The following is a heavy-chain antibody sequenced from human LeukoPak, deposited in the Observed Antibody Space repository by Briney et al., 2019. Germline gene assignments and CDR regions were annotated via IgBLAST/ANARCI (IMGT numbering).Heavy chain of an antibody. CDR2: ISGGGATS. V-gene: IGHV3-23*01. J-gene: IGHJ3*02. Sequence: GGSLRLSCAASGFSFNTYAMSWVRQAPGKGLEWVSAISGGGATSYYADSVEGRFTISRDNSKNTLYLQMNSLRAEDTAIYYCAKDGSSGIAATADAFDIGGQGTMVTVSS. D-gene: IGHD6-13*01. CDR1: GFSFNTYA. CDR3: AKDGSSGIAATADAFDI.